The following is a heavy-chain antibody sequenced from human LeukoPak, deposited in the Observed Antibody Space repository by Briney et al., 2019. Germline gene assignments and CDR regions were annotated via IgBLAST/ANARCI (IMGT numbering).Heavy chain of an antibody. CDR3: ARGGIAAAGSRNNWFDP. CDR1: GGSISSSSYY. D-gene: IGHD6-13*01. V-gene: IGHV4-39*01. Sequence: SETLSLTCTVSGGSISSSSYYWGWIRQPPGKGLEWIGSIYYSGSTYYNPSLKSRVTISVDTSKNQFSLKLSSVTAADTAVYYCARGGIAAAGSRNNWFDPWGQGTLVTVSS. J-gene: IGHJ5*02. CDR2: IYYSGST.